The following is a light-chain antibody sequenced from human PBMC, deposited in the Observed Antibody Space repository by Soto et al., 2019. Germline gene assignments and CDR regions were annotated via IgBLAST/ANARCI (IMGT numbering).Light chain of an antibody. CDR1: QSVVDNY. Sequence: EIVLTQSPGTLSLSPGERATLSCRASQSVVDNYLAWYQQKPGQAPRLLIYGASSRATGIPDRFTGSGSGTDFTLTISHLEPEDFAVYYCQQYGSSPYTFGQGTKLEIK. V-gene: IGKV3-20*01. CDR2: GAS. J-gene: IGKJ2*01. CDR3: QQYGSSPYT.